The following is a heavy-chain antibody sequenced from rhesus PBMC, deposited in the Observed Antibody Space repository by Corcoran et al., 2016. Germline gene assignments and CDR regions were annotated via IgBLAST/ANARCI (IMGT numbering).Heavy chain of an antibody. CDR3: ARGNSGQDS. J-gene: IGHJ6*01. V-gene: IGHV4-80*01. Sequence: QVQLQESGPGLVKPSETLSLTCAVSGASISSYWWGWIRQLPGKGLEWIGEINGNSGNTHYNPSLNSRATISKDAAKKPFSLKLSSVTAADTAVYYCARGNSGQDSWGQGVVVTVSS. CDR2: INGNSGNT. CDR1: GASISSYW. D-gene: IGHD6-25*01.